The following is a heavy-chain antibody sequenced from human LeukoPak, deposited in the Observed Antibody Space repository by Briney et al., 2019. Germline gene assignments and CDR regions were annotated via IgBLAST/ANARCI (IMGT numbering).Heavy chain of an antibody. Sequence: ASVKVSCKASGYTFTGYYMHWVRQAPGQGLEWMGWINPNSGGTNYAQKFQGRVTMTRDTSISTAYMELSRLNSDDTAIYYCARDLLMWELQHPGGHWGQGTLVTVSS. CDR2: INPNSGGT. CDR1: GYTFTGYY. V-gene: IGHV1-2*02. D-gene: IGHD1-26*01. CDR3: ARDLLMWELQHPGGH. J-gene: IGHJ4*02.